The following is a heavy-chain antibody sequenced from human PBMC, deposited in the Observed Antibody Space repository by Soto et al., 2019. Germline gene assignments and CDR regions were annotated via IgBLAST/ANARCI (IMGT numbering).Heavy chain of an antibody. CDR1: GFTFSSYA. Sequence: EMQLLESGGGLVQPGGSLRLSCAASGFTFSSYAMSWVRQAPGKGLEWVSTISGSGGSTYYADSVKGRFTISRDNSKNTLYLQMNSLRAEDTAVYYCARAIRGFSYVVDYWGQGTLVTVSS. J-gene: IGHJ4*02. D-gene: IGHD5-18*01. CDR2: ISGSGGST. CDR3: ARAIRGFSYVVDY. V-gene: IGHV3-23*01.